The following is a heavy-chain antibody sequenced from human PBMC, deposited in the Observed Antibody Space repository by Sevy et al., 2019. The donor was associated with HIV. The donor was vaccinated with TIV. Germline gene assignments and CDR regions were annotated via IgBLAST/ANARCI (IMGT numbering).Heavy chain of an antibody. CDR1: GGSFSGYY. V-gene: IGHV4-34*01. Sequence: SETLSLTCAVYGGSFSGYYWSWIRQPPGKGLEWIGEINHSGSTNYNPSLKSRVTISVDTSKNQFSLNLTSVTAADTAVYYCARDGGTLTVPGSFDIWGQGTMVTVSS. CDR3: ARDGGTLTVPGSFDI. CDR2: INHSGST. J-gene: IGHJ3*02. D-gene: IGHD3-9*01.